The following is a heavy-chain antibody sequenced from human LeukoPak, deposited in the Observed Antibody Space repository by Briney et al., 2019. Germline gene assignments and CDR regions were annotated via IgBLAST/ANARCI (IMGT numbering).Heavy chain of an antibody. CDR3: ARFAWVDSSSWYHRAAEYFQH. CDR1: GFTFSSYS. V-gene: IGHV3-21*01. J-gene: IGHJ1*01. Sequence: PGGSLRLSCAASGFTFSSYSMNWVRQAPGKGLEWVSSISSSSSYIYYADSVKGRFTISRDNAKNSLYLQMNSLRAEDTAVYYCARFAWVDSSSWYHRAAEYFQHWGHGTLVTVSS. CDR2: ISSSSSYI. D-gene: IGHD6-13*01.